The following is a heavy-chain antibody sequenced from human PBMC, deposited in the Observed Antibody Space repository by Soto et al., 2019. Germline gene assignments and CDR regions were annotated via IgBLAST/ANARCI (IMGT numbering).Heavy chain of an antibody. CDR1: GYSISSGYY. J-gene: IGHJ6*02. Sequence: SETLSLSCAVSGYSISSGYYWGWNRQPPGKGRGWIGSIYHSGSTYYNPSLKSRVTISVDTSKNQFSLKLSSVTAADTAVYYCVRDLVVVPAAMAPLYYYGMDVWGQGTTVT. D-gene: IGHD2-2*01. CDR3: VRDLVVVPAAMAPLYYYGMDV. CDR2: IYHSGST. V-gene: IGHV4-38-2*02.